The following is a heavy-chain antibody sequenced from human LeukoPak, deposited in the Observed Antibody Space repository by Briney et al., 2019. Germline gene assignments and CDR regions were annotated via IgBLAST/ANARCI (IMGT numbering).Heavy chain of an antibody. D-gene: IGHD3-10*01. CDR2: IRYDGSNK. CDR1: GFTFSSYG. CDR3: AREDGSGSYYNGPACVY. V-gene: IGHV3-30*02. Sequence: PGGSLRLSCAASGFTFSSYGMHWVRQAPGKGLEWVAIIRYDGSNKYYADSVKGRFTISRHNSKNTLYLQMNSLRAEDTAVYYCAREDGSGSYYNGPACVYWGQGTLVTVSS. J-gene: IGHJ4*02.